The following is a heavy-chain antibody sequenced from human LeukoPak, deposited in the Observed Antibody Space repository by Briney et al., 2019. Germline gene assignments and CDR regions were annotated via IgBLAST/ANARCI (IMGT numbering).Heavy chain of an antibody. CDR3: ARDGVRAATRNDY. V-gene: IGHV3-48*04. CDR2: ISSSGSTI. D-gene: IGHD2-15*01. CDR1: GFTFSSYS. Sequence: PGGSLRLSCAASGFTFSSYSMNWVRQAPGKGLEWVSYISSSGSTIYYADSVKGRFTISRDNAKNSLYLQMNSLRAEDTAVYYCARDGVRAATRNDYWGQGTLVTVSS. J-gene: IGHJ4*02.